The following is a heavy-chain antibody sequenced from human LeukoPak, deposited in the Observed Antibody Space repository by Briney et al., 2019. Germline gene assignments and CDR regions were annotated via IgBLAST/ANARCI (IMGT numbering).Heavy chain of an antibody. D-gene: IGHD3-22*01. J-gene: IGHJ3*02. V-gene: IGHV1-69*06. CDR3: ARADTMIVVPYAFDI. CDR2: IIPIFGTA. CDR1: GGTFSSYA. Sequence: SVEVSCKASGGTFSSYAISWVRQAPGQGLEWMGGIIPIFGTANYAQKFQGRVTITADKSTSTAYMELRSLRSDDTAVYYCARADTMIVVPYAFDIWARETRFTVSS.